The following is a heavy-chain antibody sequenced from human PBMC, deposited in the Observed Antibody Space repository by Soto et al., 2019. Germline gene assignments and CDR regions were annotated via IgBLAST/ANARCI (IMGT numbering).Heavy chain of an antibody. V-gene: IGHV2-5*02. Sequence: QITLKESGPTLVKPTQTLTLTCTFSGFSLSTTGVGVGWIRQPPGKALEWLALIYWDDDKRYSPSLESRLTTTTESSQHKVVLTITNVDPFDTATYYCAHRREHCSGRSCYSHMFDYWGQRTLVTVSS. D-gene: IGHD2-15*01. CDR2: IYWDDDK. J-gene: IGHJ4*02. CDR3: AHRREHCSGRSCYSHMFDY. CDR1: GFSLSTTGVG.